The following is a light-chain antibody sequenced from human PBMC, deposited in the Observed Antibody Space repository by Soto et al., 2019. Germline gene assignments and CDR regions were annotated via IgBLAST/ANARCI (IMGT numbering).Light chain of an antibody. J-gene: IGLJ3*02. CDR2: EVT. CDR3: CSYAGSTTWV. Sequence: QSALTQPASVSGSPGQSITISCTGTSSDVGSHNFVSWYQQRPGKAPKLMIFEVTKRPSGVSNRFSASKSGNTASLTISGVQPEDEADYYCCSYAGSTTWVFGGGTKLTVL. CDR1: SSDVGSHNF. V-gene: IGLV2-23*02.